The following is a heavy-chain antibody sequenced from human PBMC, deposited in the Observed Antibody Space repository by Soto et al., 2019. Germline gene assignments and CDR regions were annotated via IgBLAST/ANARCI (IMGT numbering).Heavy chain of an antibody. CDR3: AGGRGAYYYYYGMDV. CDR1: GGSISSGGYS. CDR2: IYHSEST. D-gene: IGHD3-10*01. Sequence: TLSLTCAVSGGSISSGGYSWNWIRQPPGKGLEWIGYIYHSESTYYNPSLKSRVAISVDRSKNQFSLKLSSVTAADTAVYYCAGGRGAYYYYYGMDVWGQGTTVTVSS. J-gene: IGHJ6*02. V-gene: IGHV4-30-2*01.